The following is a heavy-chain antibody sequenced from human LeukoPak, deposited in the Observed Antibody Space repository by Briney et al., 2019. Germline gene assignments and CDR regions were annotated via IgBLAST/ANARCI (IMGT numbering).Heavy chain of an antibody. CDR3: AKVAAAAGLDF. D-gene: IGHD6-13*01. CDR2: ISISGRDT. CDR1: GFTFSSYA. J-gene: IGHJ4*02. Sequence: GGSLRLSCAASGFTFSSYAMTWIRQAPGKGLEWVSTISISGRDTYYADSVKGRFTISRDNSQNTLFLQMNSLRAEDTAVYYCAKVAAAAGLDFWGQGTLVTVSS. V-gene: IGHV3-23*01.